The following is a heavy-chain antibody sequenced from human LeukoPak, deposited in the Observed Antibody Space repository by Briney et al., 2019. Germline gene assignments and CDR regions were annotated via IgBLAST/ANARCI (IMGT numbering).Heavy chain of an antibody. CDR1: GGSISSSSYY. CDR2: IYYSGST. D-gene: IGHD3-22*01. J-gene: IGHJ4*02. CDR3: ASLRGDYYDSSGYVDY. V-gene: IGHV4-39*01. Sequence: KLSETLSLTCTVSGGSISSSSYYWGWIRQPPGKGLGWIGSIYYSGSTYYNPSLKSRVTISVDTSKNQFSLKLSSVTAADTAVYYCASLRGDYYDSSGYVDYWGQGTLVIVSS.